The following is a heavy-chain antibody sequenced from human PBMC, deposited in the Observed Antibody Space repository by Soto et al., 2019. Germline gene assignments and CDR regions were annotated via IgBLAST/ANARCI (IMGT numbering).Heavy chain of an antibody. Sequence: QVQLVQSGAEVKKPGSSVKVCCKASGATFNRYAISWVRQVPGEGLEWMGGIIPIFGIGNDAQRFQGRVTITADESTGTAYMELSSLRSEDTGVYYCARSAITLFGVVSIPPHYYSEMDVWGQGTTVTVSS. CDR2: IIPIFGIG. J-gene: IGHJ6*02. CDR3: ARSAITLFGVVSIPPHYYSEMDV. V-gene: IGHV1-69*01. D-gene: IGHD3-3*01. CDR1: GATFNRYA.